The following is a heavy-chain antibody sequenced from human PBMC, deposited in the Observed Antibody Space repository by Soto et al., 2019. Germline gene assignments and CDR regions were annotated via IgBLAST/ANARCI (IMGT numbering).Heavy chain of an antibody. D-gene: IGHD2-15*01. CDR3: ARDGFDIRYCSGGSCYSDTYYYYGMDV. Sequence: GGSLRLSCAASGFTFSSYAMHWVRQAPGKGLEWVAVISYDGSNKYYADSVKGRFTISRDNSKNTLYLQMNSLRAEDTAVYYCARDGFDIRYCSGGSCYSDTYYYYGMDVWGQGTTVTVSS. CDR1: GFTFSSYA. V-gene: IGHV3-30-3*01. CDR2: ISYDGSNK. J-gene: IGHJ6*02.